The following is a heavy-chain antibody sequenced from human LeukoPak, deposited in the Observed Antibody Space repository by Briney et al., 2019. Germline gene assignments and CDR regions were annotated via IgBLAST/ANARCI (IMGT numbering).Heavy chain of an antibody. Sequence: SETLSLTCTVSGGSISSYHWSWIRQPPGKGLEWIGYIYYSGSTNYNPSLKSRVTISVDTSKNQFSLKLSSVTAADTAVYYCARQRSSGWQIHDAFDIWGQGTMVTVSS. J-gene: IGHJ3*02. CDR1: GGSISSYH. CDR2: IYYSGST. V-gene: IGHV4-59*08. D-gene: IGHD6-19*01. CDR3: ARQRSSGWQIHDAFDI.